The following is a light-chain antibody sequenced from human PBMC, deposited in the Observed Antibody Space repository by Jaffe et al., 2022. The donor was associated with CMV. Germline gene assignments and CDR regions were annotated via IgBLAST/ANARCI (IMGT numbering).Light chain of an antibody. CDR1: SNDVGGYKY. J-gene: IGLJ2*01. Sequence: QSALTQPPSASGSLGQSVTISCTGTSNDVGGYKYVSWYQQHPGKAPNLMIYEVSKRPSGVPDRFSGSKSGNTASLTVSGLQAEDEADYYCSSYVGSNNVGFGGGTKLTVL. CDR2: EVS. CDR3: SSYVGSNNVG. V-gene: IGLV2-8*01.